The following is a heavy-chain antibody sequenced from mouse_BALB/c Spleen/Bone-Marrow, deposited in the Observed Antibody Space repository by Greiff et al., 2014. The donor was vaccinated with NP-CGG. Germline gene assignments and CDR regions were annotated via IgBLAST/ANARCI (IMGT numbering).Heavy chain of an antibody. CDR3: NRYDWYFDV. V-gene: IGHV14-4*02. CDR1: GFNIKDYY. Sequence: EVQLQQSGAELVRSGASVKLSCTASGFNIKDYYMHWVKQRPEQGLEWIGWIDPENGVTEYAPKFQGKATMTADTSSNTAYLQLSSLTSEDTAVYYCNRYDWYFDVWGAGTTVTVSS. J-gene: IGHJ1*01. CDR2: IDPENGVT. D-gene: IGHD2-14*01.